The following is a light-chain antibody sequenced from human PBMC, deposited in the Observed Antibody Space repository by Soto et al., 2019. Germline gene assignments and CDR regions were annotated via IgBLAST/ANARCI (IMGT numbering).Light chain of an antibody. Sequence: EIVLTQSPGTLSLSPGERATLSCRASQSVSSSYLAWYQQKPGQAPRLLIFGASSRATGIPDSFSGSGSESDFTLTITRLEPEDFAVYYCQQYSNSAWTFGQGT. CDR1: QSVSSSY. V-gene: IGKV3-20*01. J-gene: IGKJ1*01. CDR3: QQYSNSAWT. CDR2: GAS.